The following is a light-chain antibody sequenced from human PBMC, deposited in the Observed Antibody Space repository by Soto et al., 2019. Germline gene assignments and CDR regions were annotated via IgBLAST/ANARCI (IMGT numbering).Light chain of an antibody. CDR2: DVI. CDR1: TSDVGAYNL. CDR3: CSYAGNFIWG. V-gene: IGLV2-11*01. Sequence: QSLLTQPRSVSGSPGQSITLSCDGSTSDVGAYNLVSWYQQHPGEAPKLMIYDVIKRPSGVPYRFSGSKSGNTASLTISGLQADDEADYYCCSYAGNFIWGFGGGTKVTVL. J-gene: IGLJ3*02.